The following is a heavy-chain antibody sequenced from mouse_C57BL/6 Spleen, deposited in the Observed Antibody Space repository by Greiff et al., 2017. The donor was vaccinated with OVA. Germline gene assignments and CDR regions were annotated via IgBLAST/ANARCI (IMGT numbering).Heavy chain of an antibody. V-gene: IGHV1-54*01. Sequence: VQLQQSGAELVRPGTSVKVSCKASGYAFTNYLIEWVKQRPGQGLEWIGVINPGSGGTNYNEKFKGKATLTADKSSSTAYMQLSSLTSEDSAVYFCARSLLYYYGSPYYFDYWGQGTTLTVSS. CDR3: ARSLLYYYGSPYYFDY. CDR2: INPGSGGT. J-gene: IGHJ2*01. CDR1: GYAFTNYL. D-gene: IGHD1-1*01.